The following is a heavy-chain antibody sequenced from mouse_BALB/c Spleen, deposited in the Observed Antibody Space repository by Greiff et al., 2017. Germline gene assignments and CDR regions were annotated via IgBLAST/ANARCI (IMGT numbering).Heavy chain of an antibody. CDR2: ISSGSSTI. J-gene: IGHJ3*01. CDR3: ARVYGSSYGFAY. D-gene: IGHD1-1*01. V-gene: IGHV5-17*02. CDR1: GFTFSSFG. Sequence: EVKLVESGGGLVKPGGSLKLSCAASGFTFSSFGMHWVRQAPEKGLEWVAYISSGSSTIYYADTVKGRFTISRDNPKNTLFLQMTSLRSEDTAMYYCARVYGSSYGFAYWGQGTLVTVSA.